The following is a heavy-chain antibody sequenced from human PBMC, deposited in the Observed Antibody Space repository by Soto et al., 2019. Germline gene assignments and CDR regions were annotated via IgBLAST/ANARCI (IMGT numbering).Heavy chain of an antibody. V-gene: IGHV1-69*13. CDR3: AREPRLRFAWFDP. CDR2: IIPIFGTA. CDR1: GGTFSSYA. J-gene: IGHJ5*02. D-gene: IGHD2-21*01. Sequence: GASVKVSCKASGGTFSSYAISWVRQAPGQGLEWMGGIIPIFGTANYAQKFQGRVTITADESTSTDYMELSSLRSEDTAVYYCAREPRLRFAWFDPWGQGTLVTVSS.